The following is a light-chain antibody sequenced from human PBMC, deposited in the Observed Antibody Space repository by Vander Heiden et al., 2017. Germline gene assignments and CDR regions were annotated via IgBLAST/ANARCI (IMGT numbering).Light chain of an antibody. CDR2: AAS. V-gene: IGKV1-39*01. CDR1: QSMSSY. Sequence: DIQITQFPSSLSASVGDRVTITCRASQSMSSYLNWYQQKPGKAPKLLIYAASSLQSGVPSRFSGSGSGTEFTLTISSLQPEDFATYYCQQSYNTPPVTFGGGTKVEI. CDR3: QQSYNTPPVT. J-gene: IGKJ4*01.